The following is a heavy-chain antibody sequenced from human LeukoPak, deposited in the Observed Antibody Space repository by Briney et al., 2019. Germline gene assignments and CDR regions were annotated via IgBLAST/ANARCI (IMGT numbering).Heavy chain of an antibody. D-gene: IGHD2-21*01. J-gene: IGHJ3*02. V-gene: IGHV4-61*02. CDR3: VRERTMGGGADI. CDR1: GGSINSDS. Sequence: SETLSLPRTVSGGSINSDSWFLSGIRQPAGRGLEGIERMYNSGCTDYHPSLKSRVSISVDTSNNQFSLRLSSATASDTAVYYCVRERTMGGGADIWGQGTKVTVSS. CDR2: MYNSGCT.